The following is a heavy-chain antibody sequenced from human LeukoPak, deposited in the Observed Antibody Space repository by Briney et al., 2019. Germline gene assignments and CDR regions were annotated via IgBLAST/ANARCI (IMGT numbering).Heavy chain of an antibody. D-gene: IGHD6-6*01. Sequence: PGGSLRLSCAASGFTFGPYTMNWVRQAPGKGLEGVSSISSSSSYIYYADSVKGRFTISRDNAKNSLYLQMNSLRAEDTAVYYCARDEEYSSSAPTEVVRDAFDIRGQGTMVTVPS. CDR1: GFTFGPYT. J-gene: IGHJ3*02. V-gene: IGHV3-21*01. CDR2: ISSSSSYI. CDR3: ARDEEYSSSAPTEVVRDAFDI.